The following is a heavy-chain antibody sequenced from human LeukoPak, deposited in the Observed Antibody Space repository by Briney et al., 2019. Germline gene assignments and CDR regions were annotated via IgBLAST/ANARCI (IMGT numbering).Heavy chain of an antibody. CDR1: GYSLTSYW. CDR2: IYPGDCDT. Sequence: GEPLKISCKGSGYSLTSYWIGWVPQLRGKGLEWMGHIYPGDCDTRYSPSFEGQVTISADKSISTAYLQWSSLKASDTAMYYCARLYYYGSGNGGFDPWGQGTLVTVSS. CDR3: ARLYYYGSGNGGFDP. D-gene: IGHD3-10*01. V-gene: IGHV5-51*01. J-gene: IGHJ5*02.